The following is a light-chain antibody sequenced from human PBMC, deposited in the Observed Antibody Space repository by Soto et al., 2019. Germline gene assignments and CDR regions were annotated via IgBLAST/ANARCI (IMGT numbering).Light chain of an antibody. Sequence: DIQMTQSPTSLSASVGDRVTITCRASQDIRNFVAWYQQKPGKAPKLLIYAASTLQSGVPSRFSGSGSRTDFTLTFNSLQPEDVATYSCQKYSSVPVFGPGTKVEIK. V-gene: IGKV1-27*01. J-gene: IGKJ3*01. CDR1: QDIRNF. CDR3: QKYSSVPV. CDR2: AAS.